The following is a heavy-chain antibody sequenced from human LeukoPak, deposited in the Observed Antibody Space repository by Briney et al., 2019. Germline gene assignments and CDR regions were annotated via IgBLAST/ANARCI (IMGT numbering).Heavy chain of an antibody. CDR2: IIPILGIA. CDR3: AEVGATSGGY. CDR1: GYIFSNYG. V-gene: IGHV1-18*01. D-gene: IGHD1-26*01. J-gene: IGHJ4*02. Sequence: APVKVSCKASGYIFSNYGITWVRQAPGQGLEWMGRIIPILGIANYAQKLQGRVTMTTDTSTSTAYMELRSLRSDDTAVYYCAEVGATSGGYWGQGTLVTVSS.